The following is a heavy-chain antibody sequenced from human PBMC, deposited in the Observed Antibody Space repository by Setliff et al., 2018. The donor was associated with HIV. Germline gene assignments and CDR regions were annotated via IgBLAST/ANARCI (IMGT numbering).Heavy chain of an antibody. D-gene: IGHD6-13*01. V-gene: IGHV4-61*09. Sequence: PSETLSLTCTVSGGSFSSGNYYWSWIRQPAGKGLEWIGHIYSIENTNYNPSLKSRVTISVDTSKNQFSLKLRSLTAADTAVYYCAGEDKYGYSSSWYNYWGQGALVTVSS. CDR1: GGSFSSGNYY. J-gene: IGHJ4*02. CDR3: AGEDKYGYSSSWYNY. CDR2: IYSIENT.